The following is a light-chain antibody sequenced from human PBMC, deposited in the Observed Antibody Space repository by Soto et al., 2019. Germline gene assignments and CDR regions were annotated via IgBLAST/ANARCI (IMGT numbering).Light chain of an antibody. CDR1: QSLVHSDGIFY. V-gene: IGKV2-30*02. J-gene: IGKJ2*01. CDR3: MHGSHWPYT. CDR2: KVS. Sequence: DVVLTPSPLSLPVTLGQPASISCRSSQSLVHSDGIFYLNWFQQRPGQSPRRLIYKVSNRDYGVPDRLRGSGSGTDFTLEISRVEAEDVGVYYCMHGSHWPYTFGQGTKLEIK.